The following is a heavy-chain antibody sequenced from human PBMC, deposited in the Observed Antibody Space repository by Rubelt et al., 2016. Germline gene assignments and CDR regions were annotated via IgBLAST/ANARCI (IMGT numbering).Heavy chain of an antibody. CDR2: INPEGSET. Sequence: AAGFTFKNAWMNWVRQAPGKGLEWVANINPEGSETNYVDSVKGRFTMSRDNAKNSLYLQMNSLRAEDTAVYYCARGRDSRVSDHWGQGTLVTVSS. D-gene: IGHD3-22*01. J-gene: IGHJ4*02. V-gene: IGHV3-7*01. CDR1: GFTFKNAW. CDR3: ARGRDSRVSDH.